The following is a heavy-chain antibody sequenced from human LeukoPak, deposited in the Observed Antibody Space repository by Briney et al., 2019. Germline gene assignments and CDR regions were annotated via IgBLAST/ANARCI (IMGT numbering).Heavy chain of an antibody. Sequence: QPSETLSLTCTVSGGSINSYYWSWIRQPPGKGLEWIGYIYYSGSTYYNPSLKSRVTMSIDTSKNQFSLKLSSVTAADAAVYYCAREKNYDLLTGYYSLGFDYWGQGTLVPVSS. CDR2: IYYSGST. D-gene: IGHD3-9*01. V-gene: IGHV4-59*12. CDR1: GGSINSYY. CDR3: AREKNYDLLTGYYSLGFDY. J-gene: IGHJ4*02.